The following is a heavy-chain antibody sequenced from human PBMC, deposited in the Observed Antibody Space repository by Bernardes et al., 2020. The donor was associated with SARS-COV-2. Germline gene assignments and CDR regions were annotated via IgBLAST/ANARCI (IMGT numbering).Heavy chain of an antibody. Sequence: SKTLSLTCTVSGGSISSYYWSWIRQPPGKGLEWIGYIYYSGSTNYNPSLKSRVTISVDTSKNQFSLKLSSVTAADTAVYYCARASSITIFGVIGWFDPWGQGTLVTVSS. V-gene: IGHV4-59*01. CDR3: ARASSITIFGVIGWFDP. D-gene: IGHD3-3*01. CDR2: IYYSGST. J-gene: IGHJ5*02. CDR1: GGSISSYY.